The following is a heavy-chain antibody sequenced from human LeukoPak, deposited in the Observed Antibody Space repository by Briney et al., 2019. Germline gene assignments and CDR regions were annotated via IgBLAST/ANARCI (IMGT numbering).Heavy chain of an antibody. V-gene: IGHV3-23*01. D-gene: IGHD3-3*01. CDR3: AKARQYSAFWSGLRGAFDI. J-gene: IGHJ3*02. Sequence: GGSLRLSCVASGFTFSSYAMSWVRQAPGKGLEWVSAISGSGGSTYYADSVKGRFTISRDNSKNTLYLQMNSLRAEDTAVYYCAKARQYSAFWSGLRGAFDIWGQGTMVTVSS. CDR1: GFTFSSYA. CDR2: ISGSGGST.